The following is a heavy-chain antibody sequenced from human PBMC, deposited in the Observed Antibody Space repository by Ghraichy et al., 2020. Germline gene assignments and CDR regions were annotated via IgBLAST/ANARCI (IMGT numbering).Heavy chain of an antibody. J-gene: IGHJ4*03. Sequence: GGSLRLSCAASGFTFSSYAMSWVRQAPGKGLEWVSAIGGSSGNTYYADSVMGRFTISRDNSKNTLYLQMNSLSAEDTAVFYCVKDRGPSGSFDYWGQGTLVTVSS. CDR1: GFTFSSYA. V-gene: IGHV3-23*01. CDR3: VKDRGPSGSFDY. CDR2: IGGSSGNT. D-gene: IGHD6-19*01.